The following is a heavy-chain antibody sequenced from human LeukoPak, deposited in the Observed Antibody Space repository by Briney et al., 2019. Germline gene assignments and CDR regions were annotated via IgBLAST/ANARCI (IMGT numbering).Heavy chain of an antibody. CDR1: VYTFTSYA. J-gene: IGHJ6*02. D-gene: IGHD3-22*01. Sequence: ASVKVSCKASVYTFTSYAMNWVRQAPGQGLEWMGWINTNTGNPTYAQGFTGRFVFSLDTSVSTAYLQICSLKAEDTAVYYCARGDYYYYDSSGYYQAMTYYYGMDVWGQGTTVTVSS. CDR2: INTNTGNP. CDR3: ARGDYYYYDSSGYYQAMTYYYGMDV. V-gene: IGHV7-4-1*01.